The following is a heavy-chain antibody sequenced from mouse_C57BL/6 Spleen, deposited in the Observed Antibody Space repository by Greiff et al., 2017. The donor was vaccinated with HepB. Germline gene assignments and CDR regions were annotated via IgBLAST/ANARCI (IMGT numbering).Heavy chain of an antibody. Sequence: VKLMESGPGLVAPSQSLSITCTVSGFSLTSYAISWVRQPPGKGLEWLGVIWTGGGTNYNSALKSRLSISKDNSKSQVFLKMNSLQTDDTARYYCARNRGYGSSYEWYFDVWGTGTTVTVSS. J-gene: IGHJ1*03. CDR2: IWTGGGT. CDR1: GFSLTSYA. CDR3: ARNRGYGSSYEWYFDV. D-gene: IGHD1-1*01. V-gene: IGHV2-9-1*01.